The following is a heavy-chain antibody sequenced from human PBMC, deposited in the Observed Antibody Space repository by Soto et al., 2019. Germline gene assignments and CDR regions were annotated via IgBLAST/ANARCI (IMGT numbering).Heavy chain of an antibody. V-gene: IGHV3-21*01. J-gene: IGHJ3*02. D-gene: IGHD2-2*01. CDR2: LSSNSSSI. Sequence: GGSLRLSCAASGFTVSTHWMHWVRQAPGKGLVWVSRLSSNSSSIYYADSVKGRFTISRDNAKNSLYLQMNSLRAEDTAVYYCARAYQLLSHDAFDIWGQGTMVTVSS. CDR3: ARAYQLLSHDAFDI. CDR1: GFTVSTHW.